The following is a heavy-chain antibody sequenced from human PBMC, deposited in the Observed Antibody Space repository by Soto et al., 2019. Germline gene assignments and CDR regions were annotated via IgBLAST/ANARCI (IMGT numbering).Heavy chain of an antibody. J-gene: IGHJ4*02. CDR3: TRDSGWTSAD. CDR1: GFTFSTYG. CDR2: ISDGATT. D-gene: IGHD3-10*01. Sequence: EVQLLESGGGLVQPGGSLRLSCTASGFTFSTYGFSWVRQAPGKGLEWVSGISDGATTYYADSVKGRFTISRDNSKNTLYLQMDGLRAEDTALYYCTRDSGWTSADWGQGTLVTVSS. V-gene: IGHV3-23*01.